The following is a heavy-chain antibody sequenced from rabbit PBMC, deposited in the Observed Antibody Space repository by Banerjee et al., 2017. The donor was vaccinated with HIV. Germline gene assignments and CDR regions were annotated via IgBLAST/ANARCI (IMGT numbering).Heavy chain of an antibody. Sequence: QAQLEESGGDLVKPGASLILTCKASGFSFSNKYVMCWVSQAPGKGLEWIACINTSSGNTVYASWAKGRFTISKTSSTTVTLQRTSLTAADTSTYFCSRDLAGVIAWNFNLWGPGTLVTVS. CDR1: GFSFSNKYV. V-gene: IGHV1S45*01. J-gene: IGHJ4*01. D-gene: IGHD4-1*01. CDR3: SRDLAGVIAWNFNL. CDR2: INTSSGNT.